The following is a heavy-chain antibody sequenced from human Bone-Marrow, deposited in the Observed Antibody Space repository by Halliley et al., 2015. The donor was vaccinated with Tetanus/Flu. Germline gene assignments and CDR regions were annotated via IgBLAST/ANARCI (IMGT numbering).Heavy chain of an antibody. CDR3: VRGGQWELPPVPFGF. CDR2: ITGTGTSI. J-gene: IGHJ4*02. Sequence: SLRLSCAASGFRFSDYEMIWVRQAPGQGLQWVAYITGTGTSIYYADSVKGRFTISRDNAESHLYLQMNSLGVEDTALYYCVRGGQWELPPVPFGFWGRGTLVTVSS. V-gene: IGHV3-48*03. CDR1: GFRFSDYE. D-gene: IGHD1-26*01.